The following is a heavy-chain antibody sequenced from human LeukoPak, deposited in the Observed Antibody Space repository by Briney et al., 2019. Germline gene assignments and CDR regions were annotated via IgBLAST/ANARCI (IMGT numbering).Heavy chain of an antibody. CDR2: IYPGDSDT. V-gene: IGHV5-51*01. CDR3: ARIEEAVAGTLVYTGPRVFGYWFDP. D-gene: IGHD6-19*01. J-gene: IGHJ5*02. Sequence: GESLKISCKGSGYSFTSYWIGWVRQMPGKGLEWMGIIYPGDSDTRYSPSFQGQVTISADKSISTAYLQWSSLKASDTAMYYCARIEEAVAGTLVYTGPRVFGYWFDPWGQGTLVTVSS. CDR1: GYSFTSYW.